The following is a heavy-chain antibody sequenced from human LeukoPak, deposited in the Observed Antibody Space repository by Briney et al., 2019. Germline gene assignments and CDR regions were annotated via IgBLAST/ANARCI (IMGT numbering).Heavy chain of an antibody. J-gene: IGHJ4*02. D-gene: IGHD3-3*01. CDR1: GFTFSSYA. V-gene: IGHV3-53*01. Sequence: GGSLRLSCAASGFTFSSYAMHWVRQAPGKGLEWVSVIFRDGSTYYGDSVRGRFSISRDNSKNMVYLQMNNLRAEDTAVYFCARDFFDFWSGSWVWGQGTLVTVSS. CDR2: IFRDGST. CDR3: ARDFFDFWSGSWV.